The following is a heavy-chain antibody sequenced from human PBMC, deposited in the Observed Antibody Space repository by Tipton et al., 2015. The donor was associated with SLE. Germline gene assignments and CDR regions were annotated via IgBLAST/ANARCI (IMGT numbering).Heavy chain of an antibody. J-gene: IGHJ3*02. CDR3: ARDLAAVAGHDAFDI. CDR2: ISYDGTNK. D-gene: IGHD6-19*01. Sequence: SLRLSCAASGFTFSSYSMHWVRQAPGKGLEWVAVISYDGTNKYYVDSVKGRFTISRDNSNNTLYLQMNSLRAEDTAVYYCARDLAAVAGHDAFDIWGQGTMVTVSS. V-gene: IGHV3-30*04. CDR1: GFTFSSYS.